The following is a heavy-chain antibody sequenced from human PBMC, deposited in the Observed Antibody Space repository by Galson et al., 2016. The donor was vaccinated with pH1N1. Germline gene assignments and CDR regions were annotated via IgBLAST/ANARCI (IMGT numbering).Heavy chain of an antibody. CDR3: AREWGIGAAGPLDS. V-gene: IGHV3-11*01. CDR2: IGSSGNV. D-gene: IGHD6-13*01. J-gene: IGHJ4*02. Sequence: SLRLSCAASGFTLSDYYMNWIRETPERGLEWLSSIGSSGNVAYADAVKGRFTISRDNAQHSLLLQMDSLRDDDTALYYSAREWGIGAAGPLDSWGQGALVIVSS. CDR1: GFTLSDYY.